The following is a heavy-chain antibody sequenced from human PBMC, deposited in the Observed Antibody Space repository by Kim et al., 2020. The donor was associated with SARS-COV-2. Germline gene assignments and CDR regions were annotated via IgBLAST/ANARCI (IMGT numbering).Heavy chain of an antibody. Sequence: QTFQGRVTMTRNTSISTAYMELSSLRSEDTAVYYCATDRIAVAGKGILDYWGQGTLVTVSS. CDR3: ATDRIAVAGKGILDY. V-gene: IGHV1-8*01. D-gene: IGHD6-19*01. J-gene: IGHJ4*02.